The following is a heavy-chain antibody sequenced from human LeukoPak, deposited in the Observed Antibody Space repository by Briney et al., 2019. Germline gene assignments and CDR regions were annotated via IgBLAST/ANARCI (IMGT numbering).Heavy chain of an antibody. CDR3: AREIVAASDY. D-gene: IGHD1-26*01. V-gene: IGHV3-21*01. CDR1: GFTFKNYA. Sequence: GGSLRLSCAASGFTFKNYAMNWVRQAPGKGLEWVSSISSSSSHLFYADSVKGRFTISRDNAKNSLYLQMNSLRAEDTAVYYCAREIVAASDYWGQGTRVTDTS. CDR2: ISSSSSHL. J-gene: IGHJ4*02.